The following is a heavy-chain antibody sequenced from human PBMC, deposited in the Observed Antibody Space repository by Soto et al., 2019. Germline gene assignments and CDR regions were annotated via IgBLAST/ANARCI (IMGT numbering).Heavy chain of an antibody. D-gene: IGHD6-19*01. J-gene: IGHJ5*02. V-gene: IGHV4-30-2*01. CDR1: GDSYSISTYS. CDR2: IYQSGVT. Sequence: PSETLSLTCNMSGDSYSISTYSWSWMRQPPGKALQWIGFIYQSGVTSYNPSLASRVSISLDRSNNQCSLKLKSVTAADTAVYFCAGMPYTSGLRFDPWGPGTQVTVSS. CDR3: AGMPYTSGLRFDP.